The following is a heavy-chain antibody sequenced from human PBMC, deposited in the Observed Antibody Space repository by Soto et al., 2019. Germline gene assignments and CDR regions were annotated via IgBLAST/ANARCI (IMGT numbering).Heavy chain of an antibody. Sequence: GSLRLSCAASGFTFSSYAMSWVRQAPGKGLEWVSAISSSGGDTYYTDSVKGRFTISRDNSKNTLYLQMHSLSAEDTAVYYCAKRYYYDNSGLWDYWGQGTLVTVSS. D-gene: IGHD3-22*01. J-gene: IGHJ4*02. V-gene: IGHV3-23*01. CDR1: GFTFSSYA. CDR3: AKRYYYDNSGLWDY. CDR2: ISSSGGDT.